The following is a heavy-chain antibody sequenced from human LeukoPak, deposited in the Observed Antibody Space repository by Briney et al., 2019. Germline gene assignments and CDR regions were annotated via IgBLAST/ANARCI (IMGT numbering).Heavy chain of an antibody. J-gene: IGHJ6*03. CDR3: ARARVRTNYYYYMDV. D-gene: IGHD1/OR15-1a*01. V-gene: IGHV4-34*01. CDR1: GGSFSVYY. Sequence: PSETLSLTCAVSGGSFSVYYWSWIRQPPGKGLEWIGEINHSGSTNYNPSLKSRVTISVDTSKNQFSLKLSSVTAADTAVYYCARARVRTNYYYYMDVWGKGTTVTVSS. CDR2: INHSGST.